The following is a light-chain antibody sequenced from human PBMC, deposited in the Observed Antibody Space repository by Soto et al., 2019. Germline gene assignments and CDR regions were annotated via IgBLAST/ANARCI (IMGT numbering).Light chain of an antibody. CDR2: DVS. CDR1: SSDVGDYNY. J-gene: IGLJ2*01. CDR3: SSYTSSSTLVV. V-gene: IGLV2-14*01. Sequence: QSALTQPASVSGSPGQSITISCTGTSSDVGDYNYVSWYQQHPGKAPKLMIYDVSNRPSGVSNRFSGSKSDNTASLTISGLQAEDEADYYCSSYTSSSTLVVFGGGTQLTVL.